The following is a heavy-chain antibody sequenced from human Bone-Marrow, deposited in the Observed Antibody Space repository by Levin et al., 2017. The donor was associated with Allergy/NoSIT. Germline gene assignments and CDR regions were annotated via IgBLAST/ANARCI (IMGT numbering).Heavy chain of an antibody. V-gene: IGHV3-21*01. J-gene: IGHJ5*02. CDR1: GFTFSSYS. D-gene: IGHD3-22*01. CDR2: ISGTSSYI. CDR3: ARGNTMRGAWWDH. Sequence: PGGSLRLSCTASGFTFSSYSMNWVRQAPGKGLEWVSFISGTSSYIYYIDSVKGRFTISRDNTKSSLYLQMNSLRAEDTAVYYCARGNTMRGAWWDHWGQGTLVTVSS.